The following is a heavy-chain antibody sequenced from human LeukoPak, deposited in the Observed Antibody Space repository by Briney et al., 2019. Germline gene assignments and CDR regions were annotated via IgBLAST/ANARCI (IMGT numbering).Heavy chain of an antibody. D-gene: IGHD3-3*01. CDR2: IYYSGST. V-gene: IGHV4-59*01. CDR3: ARVRDFHWFDP. J-gene: IGHJ5*02. Sequence: SETLSLTCTVSGGSISSYYSSWIRQPPGEGLEWIGYIYYSGSTNYNPSLKSRVTISVDTSKNQFSLKLSSVTAADTAVYYCARVRDFHWFDPWGQGTLVTVSS. CDR1: GGSISSYY.